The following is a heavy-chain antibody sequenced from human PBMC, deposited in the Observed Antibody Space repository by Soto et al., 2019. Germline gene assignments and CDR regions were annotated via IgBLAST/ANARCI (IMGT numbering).Heavy chain of an antibody. J-gene: IGHJ4*02. CDR3: AKGSSGDYAN. CDR1: GFTFDDYA. CDR2: ISWNSGTI. Sequence: GGSLILSCAASGFTFDDYAMHWVRQAPGKGLEWVSGISWNSGTIGYADSVKGRFTISRDNSRNILYMQMNSLRAEDAAVYYCAKGSSGDYANWGQGIMVTVSS. V-gene: IGHV3-9*01. D-gene: IGHD4-17*01.